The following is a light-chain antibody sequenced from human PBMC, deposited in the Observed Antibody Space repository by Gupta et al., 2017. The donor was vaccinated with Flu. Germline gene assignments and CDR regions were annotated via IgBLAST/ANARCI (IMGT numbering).Light chain of an antibody. V-gene: IGKV1-39*01. J-gene: IGKJ1*01. CDR2: AAS. Sequence: DIQMTQSPSSLSASVGDRVTITCRASQRISSYLNWYQQKPGKAPKLLIYAASSLQSGVRSRHSRSGSGTDFTLTMRSLLPKDFATYYCQQRYGTPQTFGPGTKVEIK. CDR3: QQRYGTPQT. CDR1: QRISSY.